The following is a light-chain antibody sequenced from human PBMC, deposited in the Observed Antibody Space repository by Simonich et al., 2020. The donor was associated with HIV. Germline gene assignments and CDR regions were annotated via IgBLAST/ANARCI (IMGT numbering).Light chain of an antibody. Sequence: QSVLTQPPSASGTPGQRVTISCSGSSSNIGSNYVYWYQQLPGTAPNLLIYRNKQRPSGGPDRFSGSKSGTSASLAISGLRSEDEADYYCAAWDDSLSGWVFGGGTKLTVL. V-gene: IGLV1-47*01. CDR1: SSNIGSNY. J-gene: IGLJ3*02. CDR2: RNK. CDR3: AAWDDSLSGWV.